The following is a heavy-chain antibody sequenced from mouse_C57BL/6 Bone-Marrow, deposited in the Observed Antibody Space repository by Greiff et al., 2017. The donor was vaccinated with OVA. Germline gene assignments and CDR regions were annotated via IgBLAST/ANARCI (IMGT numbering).Heavy chain of an antibody. V-gene: IGHV1-50*01. Sequence: QVQLQQPGAELVKPGASVKLSCKASGYTFTSYWMQWVKQRPGQGLEWIGEIDPSDSYTNYNQKFKGKATLTVDTSSSTAYMQLSSLTSEDSAVYYCARWYDYDLRDYWGQGTSVTVSS. J-gene: IGHJ4*01. CDR1: GYTFTSYW. CDR3: ARWYDYDLRDY. D-gene: IGHD2-4*01. CDR2: IDPSDSYT.